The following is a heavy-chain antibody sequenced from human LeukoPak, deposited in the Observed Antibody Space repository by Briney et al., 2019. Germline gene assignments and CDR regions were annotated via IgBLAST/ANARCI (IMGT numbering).Heavy chain of an antibody. CDR1: GGSIGSGSYY. D-gene: IGHD3-3*01. Sequence: SETLSLTCTVSGGSIGSGSYYWSWIRQPAGKGLEWIGRIYTSGSTNYNPSLKSRVTISVDTSKNQFSLKLSSVTAADTAVYYCARGDYDFWSGYSYWGQGTLVTVSS. CDR3: ARGDYDFWSGYSY. J-gene: IGHJ4*02. V-gene: IGHV4-61*02. CDR2: IYTSGST.